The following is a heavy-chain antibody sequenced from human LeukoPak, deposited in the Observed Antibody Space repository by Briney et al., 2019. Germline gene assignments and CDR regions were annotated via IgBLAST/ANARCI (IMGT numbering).Heavy chain of an antibody. CDR2: IATDGSQT. CDR3: VREKQGTLVHTGAFDF. V-gene: IGHV3-30-3*01. D-gene: IGHD1-14*01. CDR1: GFTFTNHI. Sequence: PGGSLRLSCAASGFTFTNHIMHWVRQAPGKGLEWVASIATDGSQTFYRGSVKGRFTISRDNSENKLYLQMNSLRAEDTAVYFLVREKQGTLVHTGAFDFLGQGKKLSGSS. J-gene: IGHJ3*01.